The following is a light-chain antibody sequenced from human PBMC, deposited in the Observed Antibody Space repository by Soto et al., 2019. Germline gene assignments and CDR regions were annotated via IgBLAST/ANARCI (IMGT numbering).Light chain of an antibody. V-gene: IGKV1-5*01. CDR1: QTIRTR. J-gene: IGKJ1*01. Sequence: IHMTQSPSPLSASVGDRVTITCRASQTIRTRLAWYQQKPGKAPKLLIYDASTLDSGVPSRFSGSGSETDFTLTISGLQPDDFATYYCQQYTTFSRAFGQGTKVDIK. CDR2: DAS. CDR3: QQYTTFSRA.